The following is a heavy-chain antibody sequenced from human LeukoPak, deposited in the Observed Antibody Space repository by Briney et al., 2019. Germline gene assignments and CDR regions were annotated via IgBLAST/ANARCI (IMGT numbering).Heavy chain of an antibody. D-gene: IGHD4-17*01. CDR2: INPNSGGT. CDR3: ARGPPIRDYGDLFDY. V-gene: IGHV1-2*02. CDR1: GYTFTGYY. J-gene: IGHJ4*02. Sequence: ASVKVSCKASGYTFTGYYMHWVRQAPGQGLEWMGWINPNSGGTNYAQKFQGRVTMTRDTSISTAYMELSRLRSDDTAVYYCARGPPIRDYGDLFDYWGQGTLVTVSS.